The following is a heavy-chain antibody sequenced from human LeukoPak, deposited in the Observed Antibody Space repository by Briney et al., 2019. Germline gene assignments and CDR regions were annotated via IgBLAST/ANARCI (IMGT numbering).Heavy chain of an antibody. J-gene: IGHJ4*02. Sequence: PGGSLRLSCAASGFSFSSYSMNWVRQAPGKGLEWVSSISSSSSYIYYADSVKGRFTISRDHAKNSLCLQMNSLRAEDTAVYYCARGEIGDYWGQGTLVTVSS. CDR1: GFSFSSYS. CDR2: ISSSSSYI. V-gene: IGHV3-21*01. D-gene: IGHD3-16*01. CDR3: ARGEIGDY.